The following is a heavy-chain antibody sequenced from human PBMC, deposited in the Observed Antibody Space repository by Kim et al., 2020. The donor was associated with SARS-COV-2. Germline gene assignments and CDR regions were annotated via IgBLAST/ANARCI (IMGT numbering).Heavy chain of an antibody. D-gene: IGHD6-13*01. J-gene: IGHJ4*02. Sequence: GGSLRLSCAASGFTFSSYAMSWVRQAPGKGLEWVSAISGSGGSTYYADSVKGRFTISRDNSKNTLYLQMNSLRAEDTAVYYCAKPTLINSSQGYYFDYWGQGTLVTVSS. CDR2: ISGSGGST. CDR3: AKPTLINSSQGYYFDY. CDR1: GFTFSSYA. V-gene: IGHV3-23*01.